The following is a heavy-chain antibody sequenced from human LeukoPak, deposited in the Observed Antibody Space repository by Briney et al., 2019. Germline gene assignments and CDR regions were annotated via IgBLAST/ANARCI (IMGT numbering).Heavy chain of an antibody. CDR3: ARTPARSGWAYYFDY. CDR2: IYHTATT. J-gene: IGHJ4*02. D-gene: IGHD6-19*01. Sequence: SETLSLTCAVSGDSIRSDRWNWIRQIPGKGLEWIGYIYHTATTNYNHSFRARVTMSLDTSNNQFSLRLTSVTAADTAVYYCARTPARSGWAYYFDYWGQGALVTVSS. CDR1: GDSIRSDR. V-gene: IGHV4-4*09.